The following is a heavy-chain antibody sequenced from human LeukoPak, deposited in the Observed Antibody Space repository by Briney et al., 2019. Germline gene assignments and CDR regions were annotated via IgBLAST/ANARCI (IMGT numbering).Heavy chain of an antibody. J-gene: IGHJ4*02. V-gene: IGHV3-20*04. CDR2: INWNGGST. CDR1: GFTFDDYG. CDR3: ARDNEQWLPPDY. Sequence: PGGSLRLSCAASGFTFDDYGMSWVRHAPGKGLEWVSGINWNGGSTGYADSVKGRFTISRDNAKNSLYLQMNSLRAEDTALYYCARDNEQWLPPDYWGQGTLVTVSS. D-gene: IGHD6-19*01.